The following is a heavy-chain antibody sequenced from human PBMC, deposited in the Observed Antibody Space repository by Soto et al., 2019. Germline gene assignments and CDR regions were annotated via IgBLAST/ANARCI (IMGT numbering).Heavy chain of an antibody. D-gene: IGHD1-26*01. V-gene: IGHV3-23*01. CDR1: GFTFSNYA. CDR2: ITSGGGDT. Sequence: SGGSLRLSCEASGFTFSNYAMSWVRQVPGKGLEWVSGITSGGGDTYYVDSVKGRFTISRDNSKNTLYLQMNSLRVEDTAVYYCAKDRGGTNPNNWFDPWGQGTPVTVSS. CDR3: AKDRGGTNPNNWFDP. J-gene: IGHJ5*02.